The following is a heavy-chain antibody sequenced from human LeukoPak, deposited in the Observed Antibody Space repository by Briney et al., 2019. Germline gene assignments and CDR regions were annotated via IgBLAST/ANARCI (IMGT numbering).Heavy chain of an antibody. CDR3: ARGDDYYDSSGYYPFDY. V-gene: IGHV1-69*05. J-gene: IGHJ4*02. D-gene: IGHD3-22*01. CDR1: GGTFSGYA. CDR2: IIPIFGTA. Sequence: ASVKVSCKASGGTFSGYAISWVRQAPGQGLEWMGGIIPIFGTANYAQKFQGRVTITTDESTSTAYMELSSLRSEDTAVYYCARGDDYYDSSGYYPFDYWGQGTLVTVSS.